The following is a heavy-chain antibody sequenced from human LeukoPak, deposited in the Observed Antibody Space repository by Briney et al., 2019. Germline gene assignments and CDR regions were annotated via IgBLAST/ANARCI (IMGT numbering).Heavy chain of an antibody. D-gene: IGHD3-3*01. CDR3: AKAGERYYDFWSGYYCDY. V-gene: IGHV3-23*01. CDR1: GFSFTNYA. Sequence: PGGSLRLSCAASGFSFTNYAMSWVRQAPGKGLEWVSAISGSGGSTYYADSVKGRFTISRDNSKNTLYLQMNSLRAEDTAVYYCAKAGERYYDFWSGYYCDYWGQGTLVTVSS. CDR2: ISGSGGST. J-gene: IGHJ4*02.